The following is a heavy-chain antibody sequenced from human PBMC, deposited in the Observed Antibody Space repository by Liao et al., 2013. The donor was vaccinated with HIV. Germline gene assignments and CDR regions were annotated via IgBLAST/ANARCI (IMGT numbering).Heavy chain of an antibody. Sequence: QVQLQESGPGLVKPSQTLSLTCTVSGGSISSGYYYWNWIRQSAGKGLEWIGHIYTSGSTNYNPSLKGRVAISVDTSKNYFTLRLRSVTATDTAIYFCTRDHPPVGWSSVGAFDIWGRGTMVTVSS. CDR2: IYTSGST. J-gene: IGHJ3*02. V-gene: IGHV4-61*02. D-gene: IGHD6-19*01. CDR1: GGSISSGYYY. CDR3: TRDHPPVGWSSVGAFDI.